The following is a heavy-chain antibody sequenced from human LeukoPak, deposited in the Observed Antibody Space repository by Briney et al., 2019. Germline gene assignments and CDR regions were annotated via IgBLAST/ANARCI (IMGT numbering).Heavy chain of an antibody. CDR3: VKITSVTGGDC. CDR2: ISNNGSSS. J-gene: IGHJ4*02. Sequence: GGSLRLSCSASGFTFSAYAMYWVRQAPGKGLEYVSGISNNGSSSFYADSVKGRFTVSRDNSKNTLYLQMSSLRAEDTAVYYCVKITSVTGGDCWGQGTLLTVSS. V-gene: IGHV3-64D*09. CDR1: GFTFSAYA. D-gene: IGHD1-1*01.